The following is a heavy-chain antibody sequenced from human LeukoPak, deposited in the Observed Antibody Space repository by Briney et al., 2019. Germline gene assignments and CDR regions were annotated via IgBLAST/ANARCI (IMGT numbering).Heavy chain of an antibody. V-gene: IGHV3-48*03. Sequence: GGSLRLSCAASGFTFKSFERNWVRQAPGKGLEWLSYISNSGNTVYYVDSVKGRFTSSRDNAKNSVYLQMNSRRVEDTGVYYCARGQSVSSNYWGQGTLVTVSS. CDR1: GFTFKSFE. CDR3: ARGQSVSSNY. J-gene: IGHJ4*02. D-gene: IGHD6-19*01. CDR2: ISNSGNTV.